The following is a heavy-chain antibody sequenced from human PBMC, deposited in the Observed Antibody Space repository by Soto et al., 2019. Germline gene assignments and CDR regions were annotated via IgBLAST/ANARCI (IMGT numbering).Heavy chain of an antibody. CDR1: GGSISSYY. J-gene: IGHJ3*02. D-gene: IGHD2-15*01. CDR2: IYYSGST. V-gene: IGHV4-59*01. Sequence: QVQLQESGPGLVKPSETLSLTCTVSGGSISSYYWSWIRQPPGKGLEWIGYIYYSGSTNYNPSLKSRVTISVDTSKNQFSLKLRSVTAADTAVYYCASLVVVAASDAFDIWGQGTMVTVSS. CDR3: ASLVVVAASDAFDI.